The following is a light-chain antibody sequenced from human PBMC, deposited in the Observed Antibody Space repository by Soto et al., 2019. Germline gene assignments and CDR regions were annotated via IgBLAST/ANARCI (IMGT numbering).Light chain of an antibody. J-gene: IGKJ4*01. CDR2: GAS. CDR1: QTFSSSF. V-gene: IGKV3-20*01. Sequence: EIVLTQSPGTLSLSPGERATLSCRSSQTFSSSFLAWYQQKPGQAPRLVMYGASSRAADIPDRFSGRGTGTDFTLTISGLEPEDFAVYYCQQYGGSPTFGGGTRVEIK. CDR3: QQYGGSPT.